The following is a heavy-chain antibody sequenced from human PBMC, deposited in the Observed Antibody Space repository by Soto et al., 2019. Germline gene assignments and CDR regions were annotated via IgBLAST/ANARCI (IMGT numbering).Heavy chain of an antibody. V-gene: IGHV3-30*18. Sequence: PGGSLRLSCAASGFTFSSYGMHWVRQAPGKGLEWVAVISYDGSNKYYADSVKGRFTISRDNSKNTLYLQMNSLRAEDTAVYYCAKSVGAPTDYYYYYGMDVWGQGTTVTVSS. CDR3: AKSVGAPTDYYYYYGMDV. CDR2: ISYDGSNK. J-gene: IGHJ6*02. CDR1: GFTFSSYG. D-gene: IGHD1-26*01.